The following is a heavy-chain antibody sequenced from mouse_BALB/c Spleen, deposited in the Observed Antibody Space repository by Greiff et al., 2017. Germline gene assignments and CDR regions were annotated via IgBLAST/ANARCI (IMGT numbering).Heavy chain of an antibody. CDR3: TRWITTVVEGDYAMDY. D-gene: IGHD1-1*01. Sequence: DVQLQESGTVLARPGASVKMSCKASGYSFTSYWMHWVKQRPGQGLEWIGAIYPGNSDTSYNQKFKGKAKLTAVTSASTAYMELSSLTNEDSAVYYCTRWITTVVEGDYAMDYWGQGTSVTVSS. CDR2: IYPGNSDT. CDR1: GYSFTSYW. V-gene: IGHV1-5*01. J-gene: IGHJ4*01.